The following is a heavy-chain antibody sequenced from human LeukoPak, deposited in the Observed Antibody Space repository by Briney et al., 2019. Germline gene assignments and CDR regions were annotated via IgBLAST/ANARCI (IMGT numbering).Heavy chain of an antibody. CDR3: ARQMGRWEPTDY. V-gene: IGHV5-10-1*01. D-gene: IGHD1-26*01. CDR1: GYSFTSYW. CDR2: IDPSDSYT. J-gene: IGHJ4*02. Sequence: GESLKISCKGSGYSFTSYWISWVRQMPGKGLEWMGRIDPSDSYTNYSPSLQGHVTISADKSISTAYLQWSSLKASDTAMYYCARQMGRWEPTDYWGQGTLVTVSS.